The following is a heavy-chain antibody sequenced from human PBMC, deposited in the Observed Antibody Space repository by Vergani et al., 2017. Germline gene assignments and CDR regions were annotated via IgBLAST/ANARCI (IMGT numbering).Heavy chain of an antibody. J-gene: IGHJ4*02. CDR1: AYSISSGFF. V-gene: IGHV4-38-2*02. CDR3: VRDKTYYDTLIGYAGYYFDS. D-gene: IGHD3-9*01. CDR2: MDYNGIA. Sequence: QVQLQESGPGLVRPSDPLYLTCTVSAYSISSGFFWGWIRQPPGKGLEWVGSMDYNGIAYYSPSLKSRVTISVDTPKNHFPLKLSSVTAADTAVYYCVRDKTYYDTLIGYAGYYFDSWGQGALVTVS.